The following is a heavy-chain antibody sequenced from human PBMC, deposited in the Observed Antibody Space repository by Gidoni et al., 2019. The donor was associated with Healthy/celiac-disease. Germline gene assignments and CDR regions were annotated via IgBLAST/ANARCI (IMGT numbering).Heavy chain of an antibody. CDR2: IYWNDDK. CDR1: GFSLSTSGVG. D-gene: IGHD3-9*01. Sequence: QITLKESGPTLVKPTQTLTLTCTFSGFSLSTSGVGVGWIRQPPGKALEWLALIYWNDDKRYSPSLKSRLTITKDTSKNQVVLTMTNMDPVDTATYYCAHSFADNYYDILTGYLLRTYYFDYWGQGTLVTVSS. CDR3: AHSFADNYYDILTGYLLRTYYFDY. J-gene: IGHJ4*02. V-gene: IGHV2-5*01.